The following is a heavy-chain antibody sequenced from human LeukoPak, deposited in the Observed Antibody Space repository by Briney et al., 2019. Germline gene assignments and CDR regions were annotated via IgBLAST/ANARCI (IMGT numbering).Heavy chain of an antibody. J-gene: IGHJ3*02. CDR2: IRYDGSNK. D-gene: IGHD2-2*01. Sequence: GGSLRLSCAASGFTFSSYVMHWVRQAPGKGLGWVAFIRYDGSNKYYADSVKGRFTISRDNSKNTLYLQMNSLRAEDTAVYYCAKDLFDIVVVPAAVDAFDIWGQGTMVTVSS. CDR3: AKDLFDIVVVPAAVDAFDI. V-gene: IGHV3-30*02. CDR1: GFTFSSYV.